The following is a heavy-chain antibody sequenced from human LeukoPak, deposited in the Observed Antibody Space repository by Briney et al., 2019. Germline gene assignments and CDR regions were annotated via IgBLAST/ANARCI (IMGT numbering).Heavy chain of an antibody. CDR1: GFTFSSYA. J-gene: IGHJ6*03. V-gene: IGHV3-23*01. CDR2: ISGSGGST. Sequence: GGSLRLSCAASGFTFSSYAMSWVRQAPGKGLEWVSAISGSGGSTYYADSVKGRFTISRDNSKNTLYLQMNSLRAEDTAVYYCAKDVYDSSGYPYYYHYMDVWGKGTTVTVSS. D-gene: IGHD3-22*01. CDR3: AKDVYDSSGYPYYYHYMDV.